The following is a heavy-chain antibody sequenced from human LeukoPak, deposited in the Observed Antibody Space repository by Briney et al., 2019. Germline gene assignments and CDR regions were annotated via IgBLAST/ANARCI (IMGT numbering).Heavy chain of an antibody. CDR3: ARDRVLRYFDWLPEPKKRARFDP. CDR1: GYTFTSYG. CDR2: ISAYNGNT. V-gene: IGHV1-18*01. Sequence: ASVKVSCKASGYTFTSYGISWVRQAPGQGLEWTGWISAYNGNTNYAQKLQGRVTMTTDTSTSTAYMELRSLRSDDTAVYYCARDRVLRYFDWLPEPKKRARFDPWGQGTLVTVSS. D-gene: IGHD3-9*01. J-gene: IGHJ5*02.